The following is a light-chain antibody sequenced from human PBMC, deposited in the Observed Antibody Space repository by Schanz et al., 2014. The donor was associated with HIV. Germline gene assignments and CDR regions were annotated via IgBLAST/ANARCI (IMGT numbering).Light chain of an antibody. V-gene: IGKV3D-20*02. CDR1: QSVSSSF. Sequence: EIVLTQSPGTLSLSPGERATLSCGASQSVSSSFLAWYQQKPNQAPRLLMYGASNRATGIPDRFSGSESGTDFTLTISRVEPEDFALYYCQQRSNWPPLTFGGGTKVEIK. J-gene: IGKJ4*01. CDR3: QQRSNWPPLT. CDR2: GAS.